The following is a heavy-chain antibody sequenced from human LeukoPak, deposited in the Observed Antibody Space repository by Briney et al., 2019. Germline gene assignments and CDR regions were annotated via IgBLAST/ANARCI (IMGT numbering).Heavy chain of an antibody. V-gene: IGHV6-1*01. J-gene: IGHJ5*02. Sequence: SQTLSLTFAISGDSVSGSSVAWNWIRQSPSRGLEWLGRAYYRSKWYYDYAVSVQGRITINPDTSKNQFSLQLNSVTPEDTAVYYCARSGGEQWLGNWFDPWGQGTLVTVSS. CDR1: GDSVSGSSVA. D-gene: IGHD6-19*01. CDR3: ARSGGEQWLGNWFDP. CDR2: AYYRSKWYY.